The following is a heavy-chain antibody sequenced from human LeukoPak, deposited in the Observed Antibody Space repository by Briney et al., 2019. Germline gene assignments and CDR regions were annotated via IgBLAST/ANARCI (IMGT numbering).Heavy chain of an antibody. D-gene: IGHD5-24*01. Sequence: SETLSLTCTVSADSIGSFYWSWLRQPPGKGLEWIGHISYGGDSNYNPSLKSRVTLSVDTSKNQFSLRLTSATAADTAVYYCARQKSQFLLPSADWYFDLWGRGTLVTVSS. V-gene: IGHV4-59*08. J-gene: IGHJ2*01. CDR2: ISYGGDS. CDR1: ADSIGSFY. CDR3: ARQKSQFLLPSADWYFDL.